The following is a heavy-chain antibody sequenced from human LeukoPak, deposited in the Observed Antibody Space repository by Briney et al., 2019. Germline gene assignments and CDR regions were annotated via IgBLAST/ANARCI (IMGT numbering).Heavy chain of an antibody. D-gene: IGHD6-19*01. CDR1: GFTFSSYG. CDR2: IGTAGNT. J-gene: IGHJ4*02. CDR3: ARSKSYSSGWTDFDW. Sequence: GGSLRLSCAASGFTFSSYGMHWVRQPTGKGLEWVSVIGTAGNTYYADSVKGRFTISRENARNSLLLQMDNLRAEDTAVYYCARSKSYSSGWTDFDWWGQGTLVTVSS. V-gene: IGHV3-13*01.